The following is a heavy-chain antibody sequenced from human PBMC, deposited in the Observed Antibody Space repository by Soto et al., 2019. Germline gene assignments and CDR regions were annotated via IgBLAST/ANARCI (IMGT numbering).Heavy chain of an antibody. CDR3: ARERSAAGTGWFDP. D-gene: IGHD6-13*01. V-gene: IGHV1-8*01. CDR1: EYTFTGYD. CDR2: MNPNSGNT. Sequence: QVQLEQSGAEVKKPGASVKVSCKASEYTFTGYDINWVRQATGQGLEWMGWMNPNSGNTGYAQKFQGRVTMTRNTSISTSYMELSSLRSEDTAVYYCARERSAAGTGWFDPWGQGTLVTVYS. J-gene: IGHJ5*02.